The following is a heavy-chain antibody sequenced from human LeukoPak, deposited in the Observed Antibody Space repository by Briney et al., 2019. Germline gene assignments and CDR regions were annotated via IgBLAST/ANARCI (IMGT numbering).Heavy chain of an antibody. V-gene: IGHV1-69*06. CDR2: IIPIFGTA. Sequence: SVKVSCKASGGTFSSYAISWVRQAPGQGLEWMGGIIPIFGTANYAQKFQGRVTITADKSTSTAYMELSSLRSEDTAVYYCARGAFSGNAFDIWGQGTMVTVSS. J-gene: IGHJ3*02. D-gene: IGHD2/OR15-2a*01. CDR3: ARGAFSGNAFDI. CDR1: GGTFSSYA.